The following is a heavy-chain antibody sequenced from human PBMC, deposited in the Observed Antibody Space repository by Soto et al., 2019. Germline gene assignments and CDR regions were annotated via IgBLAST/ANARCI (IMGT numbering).Heavy chain of an antibody. CDR3: ARWAWSGYPDYYGMDV. D-gene: IGHD3-3*01. V-gene: IGHV1-46*01. CDR2: INPSGGST. CDR1: GYTFTSYY. J-gene: IGHJ6*02. Sequence: GASVKVSCKASGYTFTSYYMHWVRQAPGQGLEWMGIINPSGGSTSYAQKFQGRVTMTRDTSTSTVYMELSSLRSEDTAVYYCARWAWSGYPDYYGMDVWGQGTTVTVSS.